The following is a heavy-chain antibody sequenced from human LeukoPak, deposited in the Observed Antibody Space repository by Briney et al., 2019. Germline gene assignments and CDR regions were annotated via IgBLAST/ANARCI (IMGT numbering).Heavy chain of an antibody. CDR1: GFTFSNYG. D-gene: IGHD1-26*01. J-gene: IGHJ4*02. Sequence: GGSLRLSCAASGFTFSNYGIHWVRQAPGKGLEWVAVISNDGSNKYYVDSVRGRFTISRDNSENTLYLQMNSLRAEDTAVYYCAKETGRWELEWGQGTLVTVSS. V-gene: IGHV3-30*18. CDR2: ISNDGSNK. CDR3: AKETGRWELE.